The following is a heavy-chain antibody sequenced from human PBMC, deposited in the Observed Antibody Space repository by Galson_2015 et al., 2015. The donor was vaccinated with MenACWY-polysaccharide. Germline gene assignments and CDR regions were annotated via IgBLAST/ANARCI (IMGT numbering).Heavy chain of an antibody. J-gene: IGHJ2*01. Sequence: SVKVSCKASEYTFTSHDINWVRQAPGQGLEWMGWMNPNSANTGYGKKFQGRVTMTRNTSMSTAYMELSSLRFEDTAVYYCARGGAARRGWYFDLWGRGTLVTVSS. V-gene: IGHV1-8*01. CDR1: EYTFTSHD. CDR3: ARGGAARRGWYFDL. D-gene: IGHD6-6*01. CDR2: MNPNSANT.